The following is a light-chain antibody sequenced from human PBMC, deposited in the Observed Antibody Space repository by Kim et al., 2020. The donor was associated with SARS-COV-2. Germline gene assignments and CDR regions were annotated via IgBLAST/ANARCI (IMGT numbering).Light chain of an antibody. CDR1: SGHSSFA. V-gene: IGLV4-69*01. Sequence: GASVKLTCTLSSGHSSFAIAWHQQQPEKGPRYLMKLNSDGSHSKGDGIPDRFSGSSSGAERYLTISSLQSEDEADYYCQTWGTVVFRGGTQLTVL. J-gene: IGLJ2*01. CDR2: LNSDGSH. CDR3: QTWGTVV.